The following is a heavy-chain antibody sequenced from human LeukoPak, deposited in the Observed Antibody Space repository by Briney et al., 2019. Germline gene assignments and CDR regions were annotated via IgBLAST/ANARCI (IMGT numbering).Heavy chain of an antibody. CDR3: ARLGRSSSSWSDAFDI. D-gene: IGHD6-13*01. V-gene: IGHV4-31*01. CDR2: IRYSGSP. CDR1: GDSITSRDYY. J-gene: IGHJ3*02. Sequence: SETLSLTCTVSGDSITSRDYYWSWIRQHPGKGLEWIGYIRYSGSPYYNPSLKSPVTISVDTSKNQFSLKLSSVTAADTAVYYCARLGRSSSSWSDAFDIWGQGTMVTVSS.